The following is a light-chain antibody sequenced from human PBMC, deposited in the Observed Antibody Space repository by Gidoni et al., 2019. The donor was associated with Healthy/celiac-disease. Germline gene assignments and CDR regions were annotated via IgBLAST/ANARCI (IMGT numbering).Light chain of an antibody. CDR1: SSDVGGYNY. CDR3: SSYAGSNNLV. J-gene: IGLJ2*01. Sequence: QAALTQPPSASGSPGQSGTLSRTGTSSDVGGYNYVSWYQQRPGKAPKLMIYEVRTRPSGVPDRFSGSKSGTTASLTVSGLQAEDEADYYCSSYAGSNNLVFGGGTKLTVL. V-gene: IGLV2-8*01. CDR2: EVR.